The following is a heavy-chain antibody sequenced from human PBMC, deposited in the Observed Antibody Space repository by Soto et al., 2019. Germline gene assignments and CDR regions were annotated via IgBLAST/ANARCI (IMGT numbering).Heavy chain of an antibody. D-gene: IGHD3-22*01. CDR1: GGSFSGYY. V-gene: IGHV4-34*01. Sequence: PSETLSLTCAVYGGSFSGYYWSWIRQPPGKGLEWIGEINHSGSTNYNPSLKSRVTISVDRSKIQFFLELRSVTAADTAVYYCARMDSSDYYRTDYWGQGTPVTVSS. J-gene: IGHJ4*02. CDR2: INHSGST. CDR3: ARMDSSDYYRTDY.